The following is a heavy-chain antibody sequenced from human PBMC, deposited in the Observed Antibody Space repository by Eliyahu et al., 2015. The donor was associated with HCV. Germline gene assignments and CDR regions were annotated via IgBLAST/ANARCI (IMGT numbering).Heavy chain of an antibody. D-gene: IGHD2-2*01. V-gene: IGHV4-34*01. Sequence: QVQLQQWGAGLLKPSETLSLXCAVYGGSFSGYYXXWIRQPPGKGLEWIGEINHSGSTNYNPSLKSRVTISVDTSKNQFSLKLSSVTAADTAVYYCARGSDGGCSSTSCYAAWFDPWGQGTLVTVSS. J-gene: IGHJ5*02. CDR3: ARGSDGGCSSTSCYAAWFDP. CDR1: GGSFSGYY. CDR2: INHSGST.